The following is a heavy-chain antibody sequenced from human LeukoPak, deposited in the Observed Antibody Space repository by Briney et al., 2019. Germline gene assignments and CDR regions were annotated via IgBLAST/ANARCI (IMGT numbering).Heavy chain of an antibody. CDR1: GFSLSNCW. CDR2: IKEDGDKK. Sequence: GGSLRLSCATSGFSLSNCWMNWVRQAPGKGLEWVASIKEDGDKKTYVDSVKGRFTVSGDNAKSSLYLQMNSLRVDDTAVYFCARGPPFGSRSDYFDYWGQGTLVTVSS. CDR3: ARGPPFGSRSDYFDY. D-gene: IGHD3-10*01. J-gene: IGHJ4*02. V-gene: IGHV3-7*04.